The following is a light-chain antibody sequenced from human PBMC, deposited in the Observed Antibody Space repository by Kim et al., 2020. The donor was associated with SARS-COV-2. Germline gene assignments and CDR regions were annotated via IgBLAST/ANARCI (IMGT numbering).Light chain of an antibody. J-gene: IGKJ1*01. CDR1: QDVNSD. CDR3: HQYNTWPRT. CDR2: RAS. Sequence: VSAGERVPLSWRASQDVNSDVAWYQQPPGQPPKLLLYRASFRAGGVPARFSGAGSGTDFALTIASVQSEDFAVYYCHQYNTWPRTFGLGTKVDIK. V-gene: IGKV3-15*01.